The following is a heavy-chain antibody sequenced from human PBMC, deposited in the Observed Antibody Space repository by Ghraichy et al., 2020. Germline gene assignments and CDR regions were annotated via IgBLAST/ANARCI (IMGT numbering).Heavy chain of an antibody. Sequence: SVKVSCKASGGTFSSYAISWVRQAPGQGLEWMGGIIPIFGTANYAQKFQGRVTITADESTSTAYMELSSLRSEDTAVYYCARERGLGEVVVPAANWFDPWGQGTLVTVSS. CDR3: ARERGLGEVVVPAANWFDP. CDR2: IIPIFGTA. V-gene: IGHV1-69*13. J-gene: IGHJ5*02. D-gene: IGHD2-2*01. CDR1: GGTFSSYA.